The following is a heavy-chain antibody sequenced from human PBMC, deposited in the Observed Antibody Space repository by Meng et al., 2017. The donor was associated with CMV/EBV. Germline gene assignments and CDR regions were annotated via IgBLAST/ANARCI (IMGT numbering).Heavy chain of an antibody. V-gene: IGHV1-18*01. CDR1: GYTFTSYG. Sequence: KAAGYTFTSYGSSWVRQAPGQGLEWMGWISAYNGNTNYAQKLQGRVTMTTDTSTSTAYMELRSLRSDDTAVYYCARGPISYSSNIDYWGQGTLVTISS. CDR2: ISAYNGNT. D-gene: IGHD6-19*01. J-gene: IGHJ4*02. CDR3: ARGPISYSSNIDY.